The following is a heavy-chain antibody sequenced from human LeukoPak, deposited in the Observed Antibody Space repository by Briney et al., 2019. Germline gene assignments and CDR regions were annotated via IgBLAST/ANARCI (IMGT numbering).Heavy chain of an antibody. V-gene: IGHV4-39*01. CDR1: DESMSRTSYY. CDR3: ARRHGGSSQSDY. Sequence: SETLSLTCTASDESMSRTSYYWVWIRQPPGKGLDWIGNIYNSGSTYYNPSLKSRVTISVDISKNQFSLKLSSVTAADTAVYYCARRHGGSSQSDYWGQGTLVTVSS. CDR2: IYNSGST. J-gene: IGHJ4*02. D-gene: IGHD1-26*01.